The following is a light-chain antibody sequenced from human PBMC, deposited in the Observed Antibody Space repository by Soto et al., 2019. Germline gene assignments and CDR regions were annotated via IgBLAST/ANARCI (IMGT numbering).Light chain of an antibody. V-gene: IGLV4-69*01. Sequence: QPVLTQSPSASASLGASVRLTCTLSSGHSNYAVAWHQQQPDKGPRFLMRLNSDGSVRKGDGIPDRFSGSSSGAERYLTISSLRSEDEAYYFCQTWGTGFQVFGGGTQLTVL. CDR2: LNSDGSV. J-gene: IGLJ3*02. CDR3: QTWGTGFQV. CDR1: SGHSNYA.